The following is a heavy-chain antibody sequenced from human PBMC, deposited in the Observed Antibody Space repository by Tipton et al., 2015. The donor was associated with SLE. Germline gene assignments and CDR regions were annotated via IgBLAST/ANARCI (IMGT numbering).Heavy chain of an antibody. CDR3: ARALVGAYDY. V-gene: IGHV3-66*02. Sequence: SLRLSCAASGFTFDDYAMHWVRQAPGKGLEWVSVIYSGGSTYYADSVKGRFTISRDNSKNTLYLQMNSLRAEDTAVYYCARALVGAYDYWGQGTLVTVSS. D-gene: IGHD1-26*01. CDR1: GFTFDDYA. CDR2: IYSGGST. J-gene: IGHJ4*02.